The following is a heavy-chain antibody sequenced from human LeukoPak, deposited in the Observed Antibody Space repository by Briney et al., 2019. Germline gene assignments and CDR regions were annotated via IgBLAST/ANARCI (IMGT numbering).Heavy chain of an antibody. CDR1: GYTLTELS. V-gene: IGHV1-24*01. J-gene: IGHJ4*02. CDR3: ALKGYSYGYLNY. D-gene: IGHD5-18*01. CDR2: FDPEDGET. Sequence: ASVKVSCKVYGYTLTELSMHWVRQAPGKGLEWMGGFDPEDGETIYAQKFQGRVTITADKSTSTAYMELSSLRSEDTAVYYCALKGYSYGYLNYWGQGTLVTVSS.